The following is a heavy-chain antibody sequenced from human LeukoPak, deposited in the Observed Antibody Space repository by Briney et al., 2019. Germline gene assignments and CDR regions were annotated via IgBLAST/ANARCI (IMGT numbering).Heavy chain of an antibody. CDR2: ISSSSSYI. CDR3: ARDLGVAARRDAFDI. CDR1: GFTFSSYS. J-gene: IGHJ3*02. D-gene: IGHD6-6*01. Sequence: GGSLRLSCAASGFTFSSYSMNWVRQAPGKGLEWVSSISSSSSYIYYADSVKGRFTISRDNAKNSLYLQMNSLRAEDTAVYYCARDLGVAARRDAFDIWGQGTMVTVSS. V-gene: IGHV3-21*01.